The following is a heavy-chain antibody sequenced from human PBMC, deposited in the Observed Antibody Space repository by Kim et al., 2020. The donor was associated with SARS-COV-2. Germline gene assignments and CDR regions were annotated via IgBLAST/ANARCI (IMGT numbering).Heavy chain of an antibody. CDR3: VRDVHGGTQHFEY. D-gene: IGHD4-17*01. CDR1: GYTFVAYT. CDR2: INTDTGNP. Sequence: ASVKVSCKASGYTFVAYTINWVRQAPGQGLEWMGWINTDTGNPTYAQGFTGRFVFSVDTSVTTAYLQISNVKAEDTAVYYCVRDVHGGTQHFEYWGQGTLVTVSS. J-gene: IGHJ4*02. V-gene: IGHV7-4-1*02.